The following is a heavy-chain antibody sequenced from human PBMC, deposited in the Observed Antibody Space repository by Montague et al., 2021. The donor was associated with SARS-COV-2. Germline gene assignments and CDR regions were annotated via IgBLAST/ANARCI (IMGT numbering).Heavy chain of an antibody. CDR3: ARDIAVAGLFDY. CDR2: ISISGXT. V-gene: IGHV4-61*02. CDR1: GGSISSGSYY. D-gene: IGHD6-19*01. J-gene: IGHJ4*02. Sequence: TLSLTCTVSGGSISSGSYYWCWIQQPAGKGLEWIGRISISGXTXYXXXXKSRVTISVNTSKNQFSLKLSSVTAADTAVYYCARDIAVAGLFDYWGQGTLVTVSS.